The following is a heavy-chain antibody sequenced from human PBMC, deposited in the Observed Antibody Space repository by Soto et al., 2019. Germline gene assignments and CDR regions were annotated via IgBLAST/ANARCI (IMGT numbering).Heavy chain of an antibody. D-gene: IGHD3-10*01. CDR2: ISYSGTT. Sequence: HVQLQESGPGLVKPSETLSLTCTVSGESVSSGTYFWTWIRQAPGKGLEWIGYISYSGTTDFKPSLNSRVTLSIDTSTNHFSLKLSSVTAADTAVYYCLRYNYRSGVLVPWGQGTLVTVSS. J-gene: IGHJ5*02. V-gene: IGHV4-61*03. CDR3: LRYNYRSGVLVP. CDR1: GESVSSGTYF.